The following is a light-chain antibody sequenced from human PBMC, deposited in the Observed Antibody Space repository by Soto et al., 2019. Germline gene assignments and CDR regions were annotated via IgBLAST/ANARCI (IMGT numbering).Light chain of an antibody. Sequence: EIVLTQSPGTLSLSPGDRATLSCRASQRVSSNYLAWYQHNPGQALRLLIYGASSRATAIPDRFSGGGSGTDFTLTISRLEPEDFAVYYCQQYGTSPYTFGQGAKVEIK. J-gene: IGKJ2*01. CDR2: GAS. CDR3: QQYGTSPYT. CDR1: QRVSSNY. V-gene: IGKV3-20*01.